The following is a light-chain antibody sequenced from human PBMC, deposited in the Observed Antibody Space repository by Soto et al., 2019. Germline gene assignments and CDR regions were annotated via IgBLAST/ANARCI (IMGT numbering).Light chain of an antibody. CDR2: SNN. J-gene: IGLJ2*01. CDR1: YSNIGSNT. Sequence: QSVLTQPPSVSATPGQRVTISCSGTYSNIGSNTVAWYQRLPGTAPKLLIYSNNERPSGVPDRFSGSKSGSSASLAISGLQSEDEADSYCAAWDDSLNSPRMLFGGGTQLTVL. CDR3: AAWDDSLNSPRML. V-gene: IGLV1-44*01.